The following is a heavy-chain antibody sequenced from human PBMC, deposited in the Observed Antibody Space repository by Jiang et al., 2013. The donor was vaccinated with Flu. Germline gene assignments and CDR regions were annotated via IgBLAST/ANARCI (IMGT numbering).Heavy chain of an antibody. Sequence: PTQTLTLTCTFSGFSLTTSGVGVGWIRHPPGKALEWLAVIYWDDDKRYSPSLERRLLITKDTSKNQVILTMTNVDPVDTGTYYCARRLAAAVSPVAFDFWGQGTMVSVSS. CDR1: GFSLTTSGVG. CDR2: IYWDDDK. V-gene: IGHV2-5*02. D-gene: IGHD6-25*01. J-gene: IGHJ3*01. CDR3: ARRLAAAVSPVAFDF.